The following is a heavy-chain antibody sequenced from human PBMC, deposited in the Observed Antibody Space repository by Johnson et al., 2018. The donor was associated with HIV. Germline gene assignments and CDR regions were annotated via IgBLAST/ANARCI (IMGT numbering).Heavy chain of an antibody. Sequence: QVQLVESGGGVVQPGQSLRLSCAASGLTFSSYGMHWVRQAPGTGLEWVALISYDGSTKYYADSVKGRFPISRDNSKNTLYLQMNSLRAEDTAVYYCAKELFTEREDDAFDIWGQGTMVTVSS. V-gene: IGHV3-30*18. CDR1: GLTFSSYG. J-gene: IGHJ3*02. CDR2: ISYDGSTK. D-gene: IGHD1-26*01. CDR3: AKELFTEREDDAFDI.